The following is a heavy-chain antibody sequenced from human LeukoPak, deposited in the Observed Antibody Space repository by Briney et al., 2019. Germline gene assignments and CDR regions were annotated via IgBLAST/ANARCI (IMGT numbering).Heavy chain of an antibody. CDR1: GYTFSTYW. CDR2: IYPDDSDT. J-gene: IGHJ4*02. Sequence: GESLKISCKGSGYTFSTYWIGWVRQMPGKGLELMGIIYPDDSDTRYRPSFQGQVTISADKSITTAYLQWNSLRASDTATYYCARKGRSTDVIFDWGQGTLVTVSS. V-gene: IGHV5-51*01. CDR3: ARKGRSTDVIFD. D-gene: IGHD2-8*01.